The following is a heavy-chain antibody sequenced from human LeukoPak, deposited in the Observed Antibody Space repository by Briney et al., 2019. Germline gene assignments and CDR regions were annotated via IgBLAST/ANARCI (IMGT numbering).Heavy chain of an antibody. V-gene: IGHV3-74*01. D-gene: IGHD6-19*01. CDR2: INSDGSST. CDR1: GFTFSSYW. Sequence: GGSLRLSCAASGFTFSSYWMHWVRQAPGKGLVWVSRINSDGSSTSYADSVKGRFTIPRDNAKNTLYLQMNSLRAEDTAVYYCARPAVAGTRVYYFDYWGQGTLVTVSS. J-gene: IGHJ4*02. CDR3: ARPAVAGTRVYYFDY.